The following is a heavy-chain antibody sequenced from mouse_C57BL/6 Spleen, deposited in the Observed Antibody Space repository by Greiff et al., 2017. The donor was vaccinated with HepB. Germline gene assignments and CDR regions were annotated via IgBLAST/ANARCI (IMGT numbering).Heavy chain of an antibody. CDR2: IDPSDSYT. J-gene: IGHJ1*03. D-gene: IGHD2-12*01. CDR1: GYTFTSYW. CDR3: ASLYPGWYFDV. Sequence: QVQLQQPGAELVKPGASVKLSCKASGYTFTSYWMQWVKQRPGQGLEWIGEIDPSDSYTNYNGKFKGKATLTADKSSSTAYMQLSSLTSEDSAVYFCASLYPGWYFDVWGTGTTVTVSS. V-gene: IGHV1-50*01.